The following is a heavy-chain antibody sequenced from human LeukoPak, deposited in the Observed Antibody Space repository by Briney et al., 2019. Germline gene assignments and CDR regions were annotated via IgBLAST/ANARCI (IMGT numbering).Heavy chain of an antibody. V-gene: IGHV4-39*07. Sequence: PSETLSLTCTVSGGSLSSSSYYGGWIRQPPGKGLEWIGSIYYSGSTYYNPSLKSRVTIAVDPCKNQFSLKLRSVTAADTAAYYCARADDYDDAFDICGQGPMVPVSS. D-gene: IGHD4-17*01. CDR1: GGSLSSSSYY. CDR2: IYYSGST. J-gene: IGHJ3*02. CDR3: ARADDYDDAFDI.